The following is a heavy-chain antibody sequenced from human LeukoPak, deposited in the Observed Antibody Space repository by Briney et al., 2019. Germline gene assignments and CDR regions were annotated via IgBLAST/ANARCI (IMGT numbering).Heavy chain of an antibody. CDR1: GFTFSNYW. CDR3: ARVGRGVTSTY. D-gene: IGHD2-21*02. V-gene: IGHV3-74*01. Sequence: GGSLRLSCAASGFTFSNYWMHWVRQAPGKGLVWVSRIYNDGSSTSYADSVKGRFTISRDNSKNTLYLQMNSLRPEDTAVYYCARVGRGVTSTYWGQGTLVTVSS. CDR2: IYNDGSST. J-gene: IGHJ4*02.